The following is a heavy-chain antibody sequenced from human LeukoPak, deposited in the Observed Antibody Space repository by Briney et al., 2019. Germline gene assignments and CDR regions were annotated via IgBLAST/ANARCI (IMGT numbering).Heavy chain of an antibody. CDR2: INPRSTVI. CDR3: VRDLVLVETPGDDFDF. CDR1: GFPFSSYW. V-gene: IGHV3-74*03. J-gene: IGHJ4*02. Sequence: PGGSLRLSCAASGFPFSSYWMHWVRQVPGKGLVWVARINPRSTVITYADSVRGRFTISSDNAENTVSLQMNSLRGEDTAVYYCVRDLVLVETPGDDFDFWGQGTLVTVSS. D-gene: IGHD2-8*02.